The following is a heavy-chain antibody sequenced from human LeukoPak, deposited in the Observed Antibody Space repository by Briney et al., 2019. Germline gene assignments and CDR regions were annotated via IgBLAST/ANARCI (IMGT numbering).Heavy chain of an antibody. CDR1: GFTVITND. CDR2: LYSDGNT. D-gene: IGHD2-21*02. V-gene: IGHV3-53*01. CDR3: ARGVEPLTAITLAY. Sequence: PGGSLRLSCAASGFTVITNDRTWVRQAPGKGLEWVSVLYSDGNTKYADSVQGRFTISRDNSKNTLYLEMNSLSPDDTAVYYCARGVEPLTAITLAYWGQGTLVTVSS. J-gene: IGHJ4*02.